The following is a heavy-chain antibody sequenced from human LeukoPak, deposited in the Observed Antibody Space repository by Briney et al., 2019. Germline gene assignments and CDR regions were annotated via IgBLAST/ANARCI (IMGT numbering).Heavy chain of an antibody. V-gene: IGHV3-74*01. CDR2: INNDGSST. CDR1: GFTLSSNW. Sequence: GGSVTLSYAVSGFTLSSNWVQWVRQAQGKGLVWVSRINNDGSSTSYADSVKGRFTISRDNAKDTLFLQMNSLRAEDTAVYYWVKYSSVWNWGQGTLVTVSS. CDR3: VKYSSVWN. J-gene: IGHJ4*02. D-gene: IGHD6-19*01.